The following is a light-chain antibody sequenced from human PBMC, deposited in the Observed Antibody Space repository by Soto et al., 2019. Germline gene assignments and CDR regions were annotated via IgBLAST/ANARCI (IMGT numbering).Light chain of an antibody. CDR2: DND. Sequence: QSVLTQPPSVSAAPGQKVTISCSGSSSNIGNNYVAWYQQLPGTAPKLFIYDNDKRPSGIPDRFSGSKSGTSATLGITGLQTGDEADYYCGTWDSGLSVWVFGGGTKVTVL. J-gene: IGLJ3*02. V-gene: IGLV1-51*01. CDR1: SSNIGNNY. CDR3: GTWDSGLSVWV.